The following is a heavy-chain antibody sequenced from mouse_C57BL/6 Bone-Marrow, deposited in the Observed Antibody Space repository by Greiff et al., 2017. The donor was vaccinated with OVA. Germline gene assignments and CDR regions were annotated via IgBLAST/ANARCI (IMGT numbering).Heavy chain of an antibody. V-gene: IGHV1-81*01. CDR1: GYTFTSYG. CDR2: IYPRSGNT. J-gene: IGHJ3*01. Sequence: VQLVESGAELARPGASVKLSCKASGYTFTSYGISWVKQRTGQGLEWIGEIYPRSGNTYYNEKFKGKATLTADKSSSTAYMELRSLTSEDSAVYFCARNSGTTFAYWGQGTLVTVSA. D-gene: IGHD4-1*01. CDR3: ARNSGTTFAY.